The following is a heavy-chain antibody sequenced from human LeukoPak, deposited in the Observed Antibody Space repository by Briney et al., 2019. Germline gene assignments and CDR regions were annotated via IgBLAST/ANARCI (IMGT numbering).Heavy chain of an antibody. Sequence: SETLSLTCTVSGYSISSGYYWGWIRQPPGKGLEWIGSIYHSGSTYYNPSLKSRVTISVDTSKNQFSLKLSSVTAADTAVYYCARGRRDRIAARPKYYYYMDVWGKGTTVTVSS. CDR3: ARGRRDRIAARPKYYYYMDV. J-gene: IGHJ6*03. V-gene: IGHV4-38-2*02. CDR1: GYSISSGYY. D-gene: IGHD6-6*01. CDR2: IYHSGST.